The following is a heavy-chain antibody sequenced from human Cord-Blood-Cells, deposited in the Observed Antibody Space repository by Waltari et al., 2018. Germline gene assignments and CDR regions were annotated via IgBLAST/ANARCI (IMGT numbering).Heavy chain of an antibody. J-gene: IGHJ3*02. D-gene: IGHD6-19*01. CDR3: ARSYSSGRGAWGAWDI. Sequence: QVQLQESGPGLVKPSETLSLTCTVSGGSISSYYWSWIRQPAGKGLEWIGRIYTSGSNNHNAPLESRGSISVDTSKNQFSLKQSSVTAADTAVYYCARSYSSGRGAWGAWDIWGQGTMVTVSS. CDR1: GGSISSYY. V-gene: IGHV4-4*07. CDR2: IYTSGSN.